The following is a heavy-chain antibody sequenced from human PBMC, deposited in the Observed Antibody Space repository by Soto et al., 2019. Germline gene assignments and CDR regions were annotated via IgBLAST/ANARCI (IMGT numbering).Heavy chain of an antibody. Sequence: TSETLSLTCTVSGGSISSYYWSWIRQPPGKGLEWIGYIYYSGSTNYNPSLKSRVTISVDTSKNQFSLKLSSVTAADTAVYYCARGDHSRDGYKFSYWGQGTLVTVSS. J-gene: IGHJ4*02. D-gene: IGHD3-22*01. CDR2: IYYSGST. CDR3: ARGDHSRDGYKFSY. CDR1: GGSISSYY. V-gene: IGHV4-59*01.